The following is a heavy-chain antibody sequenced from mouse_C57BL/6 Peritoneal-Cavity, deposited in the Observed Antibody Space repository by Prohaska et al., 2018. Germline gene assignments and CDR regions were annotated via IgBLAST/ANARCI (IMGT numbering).Heavy chain of an antibody. V-gene: IGHV5-17*01. D-gene: IGHD4-1*01. Sequence: EVQLVESGGGLVKPGGSLKLSCAASGFTFSDYGMHWVRQAPEKGLEWVAXXXSGSSTIYYADTVKGRFTISKDNAKNTLFLQMTSLRSEDTAMYYCAANWEGDYYAMDYWGQGTSVTVSS. CDR1: GFTFSDYG. J-gene: IGHJ4*01. CDR2: XXSGSSTI. CDR3: AANWEGDYYAMDY.